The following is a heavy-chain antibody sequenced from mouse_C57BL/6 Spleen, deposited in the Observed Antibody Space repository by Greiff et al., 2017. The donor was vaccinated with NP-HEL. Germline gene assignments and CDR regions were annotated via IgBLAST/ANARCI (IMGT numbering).Heavy chain of an antibody. J-gene: IGHJ4*01. D-gene: IGHD2-4*01. V-gene: IGHV1-59*01. CDR3: ATIMTRYYAMDY. CDR1: GYTFTSYW. CDR2: IDPSDSYT. Sequence: QVQLQQPGAELVRPGTSVKLSCKASGYTFTSYWMHWVKQRPGQGLEWIGVIDPSDSYTNFNQKFKGKATLTVDTSSSTAYMQLSSLTSEDSAVYYCATIMTRYYAMDYWGQGTSVTVSS.